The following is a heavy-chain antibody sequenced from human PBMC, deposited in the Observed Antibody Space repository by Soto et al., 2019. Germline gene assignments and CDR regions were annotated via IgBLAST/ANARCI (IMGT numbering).Heavy chain of an antibody. CDR1: GFTFNNFP. V-gene: IGHV3-23*01. J-gene: IGHJ3*02. CDR3: AKVDWFCPMTSAFDI. D-gene: IGHD3-9*01. CDR2: IRASGGGT. Sequence: PGGSLRLSCAASGFTFNNFPMRWVRQAPGKGLEWVSAIRASGGGTYYADSVKGRFTISRDNSKNTLYEQMNSLRVEDTGVYDWAKVDWFCPMTSAFDIWGQGTMVTVSS.